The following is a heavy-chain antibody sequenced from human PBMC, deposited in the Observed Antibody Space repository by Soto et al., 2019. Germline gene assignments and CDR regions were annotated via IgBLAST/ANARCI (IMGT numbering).Heavy chain of an antibody. CDR1: GFTFDDYA. J-gene: IGHJ4*02. D-gene: IGHD2-15*01. CDR2: ISWNSDRI. CDR3: AKDMTRPIDARFDY. V-gene: IGHV3-9*01. Sequence: EVQLVESGGGLVQPGRSLRLSCAASGFTFDDYAMHWVRQAPGKGLEWVSGISWNSDRIPYADSVKGRFTISRDNAKNSLYLQMNSLRPEDTALYYCAKDMTRPIDARFDYWGQGTLVTVSS.